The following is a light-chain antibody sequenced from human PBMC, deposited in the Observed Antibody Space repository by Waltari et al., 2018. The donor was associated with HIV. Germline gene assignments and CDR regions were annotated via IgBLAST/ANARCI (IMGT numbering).Light chain of an antibody. V-gene: IGLV1-40*01. J-gene: IGLJ3*02. Sequence: QSLLTQPPSVSGAPGQNVTISCTGSSSNIRADYDIHWYQQLPGTAPKPLIYFNNNRPAGVPDRFSGSKSGTSASLAITGLQAEDDADYYCQSYDSRVFGGGTKLTVL. CDR1: SSNIRADYD. CDR3: QSYDSRV. CDR2: FNN.